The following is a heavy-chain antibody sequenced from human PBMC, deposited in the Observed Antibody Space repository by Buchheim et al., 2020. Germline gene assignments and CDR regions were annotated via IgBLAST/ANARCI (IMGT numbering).Heavy chain of an antibody. CDR1: GFTFSSYA. D-gene: IGHD3-22*01. CDR2: ISGSGCST. Sequence: EVQLLESGGGLVQPGGSLRLSCAASGFTFSSYAMSWVRQAPGKGLEWVSAISGSGCSTYYADSLKGRFTISRDNSKNTLYLQMNSLRAEDTAVYYCAKEMYYYDSSGYNGQGQHWGQGTL. J-gene: IGHJ1*01. CDR3: AKEMYYYDSSGYNGQGQH. V-gene: IGHV3-23*01.